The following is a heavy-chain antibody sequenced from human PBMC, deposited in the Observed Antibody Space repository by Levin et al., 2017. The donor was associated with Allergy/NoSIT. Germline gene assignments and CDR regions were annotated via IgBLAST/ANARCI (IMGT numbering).Heavy chain of an antibody. J-gene: IGHJ4*02. CDR2: AHYSGRN. D-gene: IGHD3-9*01. Sequence: SETLSLTCTVSGDSISRISNYWGWIRQPPGRGLEWIGSAHYSGRNYFNPSLKSRVTFSIDTFKNHFSLKLSSVTAADTALYYCARHVPWGGDEDVLTGYYLPKWGQGTLVTVSS. V-gene: IGHV4-39*01. CDR1: GDSISRISNY. CDR3: ARHVPWGGDEDVLTGYYLPK.